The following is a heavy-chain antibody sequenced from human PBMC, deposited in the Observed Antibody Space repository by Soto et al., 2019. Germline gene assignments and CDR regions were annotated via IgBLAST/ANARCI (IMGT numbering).Heavy chain of an antibody. D-gene: IGHD6-13*01. CDR2: ISESGGST. J-gene: IGHJ4*02. CDR3: AKRSPYSSGWYSPIFDY. CDR1: GFSFSDYA. Sequence: VGSLRLSCAASGFSFSDYAMSWVRQAPGKGLEWVSVISESGGSTHYADSVRGRFTVSRDNSKNSLSLRMNSLRDEDTTVYFCAKRSPYSSGWYSPIFDYWGQGALVTVSS. V-gene: IGHV3-23*01.